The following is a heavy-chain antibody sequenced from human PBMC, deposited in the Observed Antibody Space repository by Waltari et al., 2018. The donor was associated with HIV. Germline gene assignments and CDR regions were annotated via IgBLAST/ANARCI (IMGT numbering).Heavy chain of an antibody. CDR3: ATDPLATTLILDY. CDR1: GYHLPDNY. V-gene: IGHV1-69-2*01. D-gene: IGHD5-12*01. J-gene: IGHJ4*02. Sequence: EVQLVQSGAEVKKPGATVKISGKVSGYHLPDNYMPWVKRAPGKGLEWMGLVDPEDGETIYAEKFQGRVTITADTSTDTAYMELSSLRSEDTAVYYCATDPLATTLILDYWGQGTLVTVSS. CDR2: VDPEDGET.